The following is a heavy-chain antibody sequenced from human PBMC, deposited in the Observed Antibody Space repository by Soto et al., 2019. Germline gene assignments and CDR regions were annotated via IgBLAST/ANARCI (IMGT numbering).Heavy chain of an antibody. CDR2: ILSNDEK. D-gene: IGHD2-2*01. Sequence: QVTLKESGPVLVKPTETLTLTCTVSGFSLSDAAVGVTWIRQPPGKALEWLAHILSNDEKSYSTFLKSRLSISKDTSKSQVVLTVTSMDPVDTATYYCARICRHAYDFDYWGQGTLVTVSS. CDR1: GFSLSDAAVG. CDR3: ARICRHAYDFDY. V-gene: IGHV2-26*01. J-gene: IGHJ4*02.